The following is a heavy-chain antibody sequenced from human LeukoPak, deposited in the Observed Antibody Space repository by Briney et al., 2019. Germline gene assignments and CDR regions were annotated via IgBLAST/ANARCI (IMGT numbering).Heavy chain of an antibody. CDR1: GFTFSSYW. J-gene: IGHJ4*02. Sequence: PGGSLRLSCAASGFTFSSYWMSWVRQAPGKGLEWVANIKQDGSEKYYVDSVKGRFTISRDNAKNSLYLQMNSLRAEDTAVYYCARVKVGATGRGFDYWGQGTLVTVSS. D-gene: IGHD1-26*01. V-gene: IGHV3-7*01. CDR2: IKQDGSEK. CDR3: ARVKVGATGRGFDY.